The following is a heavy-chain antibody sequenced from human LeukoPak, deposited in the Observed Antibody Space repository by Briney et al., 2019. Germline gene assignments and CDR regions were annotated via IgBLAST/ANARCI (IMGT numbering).Heavy chain of an antibody. CDR3: ARPHQDYVWGSPDY. J-gene: IGHJ4*02. V-gene: IGHV3-48*02. CDR1: GFTFSSYA. Sequence: GRSLRLSCAASGFTFSSYAMHWVRQAPGKGLEWVSYISPSSRTIYYADSVKGRFTISRDNAKNSLYLQMNSLRDEDTAVYYCARPHQDYVWGSPDYWGQGTLVTVCS. D-gene: IGHD3-16*01. CDR2: ISPSSRTI.